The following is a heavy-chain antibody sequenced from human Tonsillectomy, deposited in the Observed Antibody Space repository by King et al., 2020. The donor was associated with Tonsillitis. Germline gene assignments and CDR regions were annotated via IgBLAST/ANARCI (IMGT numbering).Heavy chain of an antibody. D-gene: IGHD2-2*01. CDR3: ARAPPAAPRSYYYYGMDV. CDR2: IWYDGNNK. CDR1: GFTFSTYG. J-gene: IGHJ6*02. Sequence: VQLVESGGGVVQPGRSLRLSCAASGFTFSTYGMHWVRQAPGKGLEWVAVIWYDGNNKFYADSVKGRFTISRDNSKSTLCLQMNSLRAEDTAVYYCARAPPAAPRSYYYYGMDVWGQGTTVTVSS. V-gene: IGHV3-33*01.